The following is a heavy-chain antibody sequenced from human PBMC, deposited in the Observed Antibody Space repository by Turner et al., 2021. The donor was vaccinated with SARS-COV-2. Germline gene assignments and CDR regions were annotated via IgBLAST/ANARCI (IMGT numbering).Heavy chain of an antibody. J-gene: IGHJ4*02. CDR1: GGPLSGYY. D-gene: IGHD3-3*01. V-gene: IGHV4-34*01. CDR3: GRGDDPRKSGVV. CDR2: VHRYGTT. Sequence: QVQLHQLGAGPFKPSDTLSHICAVNGGPLSGYYWPWLRQAPGKGLEWIGEVHRYGTTYHNPSLKGRVSMSVDTYKNQFSLKLNSVTAADTAFYYGGRGDDPRKSGVVWGQGTLVTVSS.